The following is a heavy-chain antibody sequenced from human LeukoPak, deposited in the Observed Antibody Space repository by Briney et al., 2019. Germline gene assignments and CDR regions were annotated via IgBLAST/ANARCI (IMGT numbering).Heavy chain of an antibody. CDR3: ARAYYYGSGSYYTPQDY. CDR2: IWYDGSNK. CDR1: GFTFSSYG. Sequence: PGGSLRLSCAASGFTFSSYGMHWVRQAPGQGLEWVAVIWYDGSNKYYADSVKGRLTISRDNSKNTLYLQMNSLRAEDTAVYYCARAYYYGSGSYYTPQDYWGQGTLVTVSS. V-gene: IGHV3-33*01. J-gene: IGHJ4*02. D-gene: IGHD3-10*01.